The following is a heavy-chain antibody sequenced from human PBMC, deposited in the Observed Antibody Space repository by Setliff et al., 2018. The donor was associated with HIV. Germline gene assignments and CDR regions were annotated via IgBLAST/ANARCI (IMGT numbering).Heavy chain of an antibody. V-gene: IGHV4-59*11. Sequence: SETLSLTCSVSGDSSSSHCWSWVRQSPGKGLEWIGSVYHSGRTNYSPSLKSRVTISVDTSKNQFSLKLTSVTAADTAVYYCARNIEWEPYAFDIWGQGTMVTVSS. D-gene: IGHD1-26*01. CDR2: VYHSGRT. CDR1: GDSSSSHC. J-gene: IGHJ3*02. CDR3: ARNIEWEPYAFDI.